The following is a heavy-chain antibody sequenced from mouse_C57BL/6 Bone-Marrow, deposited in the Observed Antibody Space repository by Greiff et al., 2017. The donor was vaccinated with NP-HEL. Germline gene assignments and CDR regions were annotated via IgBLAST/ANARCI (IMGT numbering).Heavy chain of an antibody. Sequence: VKLQESGPGLVQPSQSLSITCTVSGFSLTSYGVHWVRQSPGKGLEWLGVIWSGGSTDYNAAFISRLSISKDNSKSQVFFKMNSLQADDTAIYYCAHYYGSSYGYWYFDVWGTGTTVTVSS. D-gene: IGHD1-1*01. CDR1: GFSLTSYG. CDR2: IWSGGST. V-gene: IGHV2-2*01. CDR3: AHYYGSSYGYWYFDV. J-gene: IGHJ1*03.